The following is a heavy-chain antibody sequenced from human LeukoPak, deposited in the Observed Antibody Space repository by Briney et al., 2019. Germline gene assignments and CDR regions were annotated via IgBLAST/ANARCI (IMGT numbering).Heavy chain of an antibody. J-gene: IGHJ4*02. CDR1: GGSISSYY. CDR3: ARGLGILAVAGRNYFDY. CDR2: IYYSGST. V-gene: IGHV4-59*08. D-gene: IGHD6-19*01. Sequence: PSETLSLTCTVSGGSISSYYWCWIRQPPGKGLEWIGYIYYSGSTNYNPSLKSRVTISVDTSKNQFSLKLSSVTAADTAVYYCARGLGILAVAGRNYFDYWGQGTLVTVSS.